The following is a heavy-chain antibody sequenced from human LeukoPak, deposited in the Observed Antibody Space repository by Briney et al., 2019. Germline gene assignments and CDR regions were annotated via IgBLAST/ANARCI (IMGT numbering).Heavy chain of an antibody. CDR3: ARDGSSTAAPFDY. V-gene: IGHV4-59*12. J-gene: IGHJ4*02. Sequence: SEILSLTCTVSGGSISNSYWSWIRQSPVKGLEWIGFIYYSGSTNYNPSLKSRVTISVDTSKNQFSLKLSSVTAADTAVYYCARDGSSTAAPFDYWGQGTLVTVSS. CDR1: GGSISNSY. D-gene: IGHD6-13*01. CDR2: IYYSGST.